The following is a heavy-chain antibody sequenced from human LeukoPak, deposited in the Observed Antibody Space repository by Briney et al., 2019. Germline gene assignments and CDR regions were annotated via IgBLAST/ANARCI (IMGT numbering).Heavy chain of an antibody. CDR3: ARDEWDHTSTHFDY. Sequence: PSETLSLTCTVSGGSISSYYWSWIRQPAGKGLEWIGRIYTSGSTNYNPSLKSRVAMSVDTSRNQFSLKLSSVTAADTAVYYCARDEWDHTSTHFDYWGQGTLVTVSS. CDR1: GGSISSYY. CDR2: IYTSGST. D-gene: IGHD1-26*01. V-gene: IGHV4-4*07. J-gene: IGHJ4*02.